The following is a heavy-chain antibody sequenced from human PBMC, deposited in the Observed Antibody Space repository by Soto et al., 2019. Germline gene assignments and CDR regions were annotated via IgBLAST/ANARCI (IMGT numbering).Heavy chain of an antibody. D-gene: IGHD2-2*01. V-gene: IGHV5-51*01. Sequence: GGSLKISCKGFWYSFTTHLIGWVGQVPGKSPGWIGIIYPDDSETRYSPSFQGQVTISVDKSISTAYLRWSSLKASDTAMYYCAKHRGCSSTSCYGRDYYYYGMDVWGQGTTVTVSS. CDR1: WYSFTTHL. CDR2: IYPDDSET. J-gene: IGHJ6*02. CDR3: AKHRGCSSTSCYGRDYYYYGMDV.